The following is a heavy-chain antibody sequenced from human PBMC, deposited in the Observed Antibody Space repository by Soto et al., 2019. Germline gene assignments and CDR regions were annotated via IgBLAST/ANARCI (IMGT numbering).Heavy chain of an antibody. CDR2: ISSNGGST. CDR3: ARDRDSSSWYYYYYDMDV. J-gene: IGHJ6*03. Sequence: VQLVESGGGLVQPGGSLRLSCAASGFTFSSYAMHWVRQAPGKGLEYVSAISSNGGSTYYANSVKGRFTISRDNSKNTLYLQMGSLRAEDMAVYYCARDRDSSSWYYYYYDMDVWGKGTTVTVSS. D-gene: IGHD6-13*01. V-gene: IGHV3-64*01. CDR1: GFTFSSYA.